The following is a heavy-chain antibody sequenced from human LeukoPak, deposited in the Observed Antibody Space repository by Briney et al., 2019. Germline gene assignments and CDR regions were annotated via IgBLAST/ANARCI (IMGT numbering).Heavy chain of an antibody. V-gene: IGHV1-2*02. J-gene: IGHJ6*02. CDR1: GYTFTNYY. CDR3: ARAPGGLDV. CDR2: INPNSGGT. Sequence: ASVKASCKASGYTFTNYYMHWVRQAPGQGLEWMAWINPNSGGTNYAQKFQGRVTMTRDPSISTAYMELSRLRSDDTAVYYCARAPGGLDVWGQGTTVTVSS.